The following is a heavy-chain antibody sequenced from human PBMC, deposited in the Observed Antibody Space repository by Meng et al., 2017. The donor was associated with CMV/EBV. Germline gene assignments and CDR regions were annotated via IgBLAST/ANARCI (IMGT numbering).Heavy chain of an antibody. D-gene: IGHD6-19*01. Sequence: GGSLRLSCVASGFTFSNYSMNWVRQAPGKGLEWVSSITGSSNHIYYVDSVKGRFTISRDNAENSLFLQMNNLRAEDTAVYYCARDRRIAVAGKKYYYYYGMDVWGQGTTVTVSS. CDR3: ARDRRIAVAGKKYYYYYGMDV. CDR2: ITGSSNHI. CDR1: GFTFSNYS. V-gene: IGHV3-21*01. J-gene: IGHJ6*02.